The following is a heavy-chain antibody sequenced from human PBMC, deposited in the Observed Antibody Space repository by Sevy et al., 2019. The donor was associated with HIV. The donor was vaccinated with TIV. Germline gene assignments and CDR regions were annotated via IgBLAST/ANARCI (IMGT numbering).Heavy chain of an antibody. D-gene: IGHD3-22*01. CDR2: ISAYNGNT. Sequence: ASVKVSCKASGYTFTSYGISWVRQAPGQGLEWMGWISAYNGNTNYAQKLQGRVTMTTDTFTSTAYMELRSLRSDDTAVYYCARDRKYYDSSGYGRAFDIWGQGTMVTVSS. J-gene: IGHJ3*02. V-gene: IGHV1-18*01. CDR3: ARDRKYYDSSGYGRAFDI. CDR1: GYTFTSYG.